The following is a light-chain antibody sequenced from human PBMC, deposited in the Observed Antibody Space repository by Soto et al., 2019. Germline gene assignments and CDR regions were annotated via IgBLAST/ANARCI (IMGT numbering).Light chain of an antibody. V-gene: IGLV1-40*01. CDR3: QSYDSSLSGYV. CDR2: GNS. Sequence: QSVLTQPPSVSGAPGQRVTISCSGSSSNIGANFDVHWYQQLPGTAPKLLIYGNSNRPSGVPDRFSGSKSDTSASLAITGLQAEDDADYYCQSYDSSLSGYVFGTGTKLTVL. J-gene: IGLJ1*01. CDR1: SSNIGANFD.